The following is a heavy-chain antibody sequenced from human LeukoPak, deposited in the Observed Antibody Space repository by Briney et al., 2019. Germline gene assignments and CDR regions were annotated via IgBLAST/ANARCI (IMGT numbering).Heavy chain of an antibody. CDR1: GGSISSGSYY. CDR2: IYTSGST. CDR3: ARGMMYYYDSSDAFDI. V-gene: IGHV4-61*02. D-gene: IGHD3-22*01. Sequence: SQTLSLTCTVSGGSISSGSYYWSWIRQPAGKGLEWIGRIYTSGSTNYNPSLKSRVTISVDTSKNQFSLKLSSVTAADTAVYYCARGMMYYYDSSDAFDIWGQGTMVTVSS. J-gene: IGHJ3*02.